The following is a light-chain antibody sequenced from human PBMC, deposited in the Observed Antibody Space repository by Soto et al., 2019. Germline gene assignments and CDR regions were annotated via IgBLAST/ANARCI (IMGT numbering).Light chain of an antibody. J-gene: IGLJ1*01. Sequence: QSALTQPASLSGSPGQSITISCTGTSSDIGAYDYVSWFQQHPGKAPKLMISEVNNRPSGVSNRFSGSKSGNTAYLTISGLQVEDEAEYYCSSYTSSVAHVFGTGTKVTVL. CDR2: EVN. CDR3: SSYTSSVAHV. CDR1: SSDIGAYDY. V-gene: IGLV2-14*01.